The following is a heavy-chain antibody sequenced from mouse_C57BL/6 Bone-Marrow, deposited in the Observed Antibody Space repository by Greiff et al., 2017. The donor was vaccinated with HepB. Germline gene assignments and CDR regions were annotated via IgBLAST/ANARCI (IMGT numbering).Heavy chain of an antibody. D-gene: IGHD1-1*01. J-gene: IGHJ1*03. CDR1: GFSFNTYA. CDR3: VRSYYYGSSYGVLDV. Sequence: EVKLVESGGGLVQPKGSLKLSCAASGFSFNTYAMNWVRQAPGKGLEWVARIRSKSNNYATYYADSVKDRFTISRDDSESMLYLQMNNLKTEDTAMYYCVRSYYYGSSYGVLDVWGTGTTVTVSS. V-gene: IGHV10-1*01. CDR2: IRSKSNNYAT.